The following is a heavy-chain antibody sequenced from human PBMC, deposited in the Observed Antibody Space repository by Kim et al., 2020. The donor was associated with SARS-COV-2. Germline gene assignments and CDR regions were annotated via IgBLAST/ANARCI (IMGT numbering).Heavy chain of an antibody. CDR3: ARERRVTTVTRIDYFD. V-gene: IGHV3-11*01. CDR1: GFPFSDFY. Sequence: GGSLRLSCAASGFPFSDFYIAWIRQAPGKGLDWVSYITGTGATTYYADSVRGRFTISRDNAKNSVHLQMNTLRAEDTAVYYCARERRVTTVTRIDYFD. D-gene: IGHD4-17*01. J-gene: IGHJ4*01. CDR2: ITGTGATT.